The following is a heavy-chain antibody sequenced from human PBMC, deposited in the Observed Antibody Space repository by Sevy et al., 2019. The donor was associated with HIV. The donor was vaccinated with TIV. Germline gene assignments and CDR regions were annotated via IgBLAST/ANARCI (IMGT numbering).Heavy chain of an antibody. D-gene: IGHD3-3*01. CDR3: AGHWTLDY. Sequence: GGSLRLSCAASGFTFNTFPMHWVRQSPGKGLECLAVISDDANYKNYAESVKGRFTIYTDNPKNTLYLQMNSLKVEDTAVYFCAGHWTLDYWGQGALVTVSS. CDR1: GFTFNTFP. CDR2: ISDDANYK. V-gene: IGHV3-30*04. J-gene: IGHJ4*02.